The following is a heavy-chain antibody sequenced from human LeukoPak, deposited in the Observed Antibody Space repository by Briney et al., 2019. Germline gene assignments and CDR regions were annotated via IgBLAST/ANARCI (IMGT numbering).Heavy chain of an antibody. V-gene: IGHV3-30-3*01. CDR3: ARESVFDS. CDR1: GFTFSSYS. CDR2: ISDDGSNI. Sequence: GGSLRLSCAASGFTFSSYSMNWVRQAPGKGLEWAAVISDDGSNIYYADPVKGRFTISGDNSKNTLYLQMNSLGGEDTAVYYCARESVFDSWGQGTLVTVSS. J-gene: IGHJ4*02.